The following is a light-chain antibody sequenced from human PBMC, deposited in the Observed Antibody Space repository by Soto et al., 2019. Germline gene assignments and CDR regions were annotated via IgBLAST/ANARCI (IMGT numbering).Light chain of an antibody. J-gene: IGKJ1*01. CDR1: QSVNSN. CDR3: QQYDNWPWT. Sequence: EIVMTQSPATLSVSPGERATLSCRASQSVNSNLAWYQQKPGQAPRLLIYGASTRATGNPARFSGSGSGTEFALTIGSLQSEDFAIYYCQQYDNWPWTFGQGTKVEIK. CDR2: GAS. V-gene: IGKV3-15*01.